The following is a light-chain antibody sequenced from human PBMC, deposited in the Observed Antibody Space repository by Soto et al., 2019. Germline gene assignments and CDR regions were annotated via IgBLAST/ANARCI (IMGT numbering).Light chain of an antibody. CDR3: CSYAGSSNFYV. Sequence: QSVLTKPASVSGSPGQSITISCTGTSSDVGSYNLVSWYQQHPGKAPKLMIYEVSKWPSGVSNRFSGSKSGNTASLTISGLQAEDEADYYCCSYAGSSNFYVFGTGTKVTVL. J-gene: IGLJ1*01. CDR1: SSDVGSYNL. V-gene: IGLV2-23*02. CDR2: EVS.